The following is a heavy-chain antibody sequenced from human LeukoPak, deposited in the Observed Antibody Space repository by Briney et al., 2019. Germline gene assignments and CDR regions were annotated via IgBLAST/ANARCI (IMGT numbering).Heavy chain of an antibody. D-gene: IGHD5-12*01. Sequence: SGGSLRLSCAASGFTFSSYAMHWVRQAPGKGLEWVAVISYDGSNKYYADSVKGRFTISRDNSKNTLYLQMNSLRAEDTAVYYCARTPHPVATRHLDYWGQGTLVTVSS. CDR3: ARTPHPVATRHLDY. J-gene: IGHJ4*02. CDR2: ISYDGSNK. V-gene: IGHV3-30-3*01. CDR1: GFTFSSYA.